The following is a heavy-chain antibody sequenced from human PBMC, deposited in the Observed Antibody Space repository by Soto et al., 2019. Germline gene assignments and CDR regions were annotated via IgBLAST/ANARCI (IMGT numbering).Heavy chain of an antibody. CDR2: LSGSGGST. Sequence: EVQLLESGGGLVQPGGSLRLSCAASGFTFSSYAMSWVRQAPGKGLEWVSALSGSGGSTYYADSVKGRFTISRDNSKNTLYLQMNSLRAEDTAVYYCAKDTPDCSSTSCYAKGSNGPFDYWGQGTLVTVSS. D-gene: IGHD2-2*01. CDR3: AKDTPDCSSTSCYAKGSNGPFDY. CDR1: GFTFSSYA. J-gene: IGHJ4*02. V-gene: IGHV3-23*01.